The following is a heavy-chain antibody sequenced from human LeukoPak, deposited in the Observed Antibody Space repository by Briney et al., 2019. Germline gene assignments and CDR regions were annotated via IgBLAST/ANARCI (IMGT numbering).Heavy chain of an antibody. D-gene: IGHD3-3*01. CDR2: INHSGST. CDR1: GGSFSGYY. V-gene: IGHV4-34*01. CDR3: ARGTVLTTIFGVSTQTNDAFDI. Sequence: SETLSLTCAVYGGSFSGYYWSWIRQPPGKGLEWIGEINHSGSTNYNPSLKSRVTISVDTSKNQFSLKLSSVTAADTAVYYRARGTVLTTIFGVSTQTNDAFDIWGQGTVVTVSS. J-gene: IGHJ3*02.